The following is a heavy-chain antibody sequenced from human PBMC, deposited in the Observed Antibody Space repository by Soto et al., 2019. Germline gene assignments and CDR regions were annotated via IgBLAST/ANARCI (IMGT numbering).Heavy chain of an antibody. Sequence: PGGSLRLSCAASGFSFSTYAMTWVRQPPGRGLEWVASFSGSGGTTYYADSVKGRFTISKDNSKNTLYLQMISLIVEDTAVYHCAKDGDFSRGFFFDPWGQGTLVTVSS. J-gene: IGHJ5*02. CDR1: GFSFSTYA. CDR3: AKDGDFSRGFFFDP. V-gene: IGHV3-23*01. D-gene: IGHD3-3*01. CDR2: FSGSGGTT.